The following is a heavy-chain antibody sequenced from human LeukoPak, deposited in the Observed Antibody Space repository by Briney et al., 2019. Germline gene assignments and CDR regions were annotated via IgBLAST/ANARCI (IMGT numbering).Heavy chain of an antibody. Sequence: SETLSLTCTVSGGSISSGDYYWSWIRQPPGKGPEWIGYIYYSGSTYYNPSLKSRVTISVDTSKNQFSLKLSSVTAADTAVCYCARENLMVRGNAFDIWGQGTMVTVSS. D-gene: IGHD3-10*01. CDR1: GGSISSGDYY. V-gene: IGHV4-30-4*01. CDR2: IYYSGST. J-gene: IGHJ3*02. CDR3: ARENLMVRGNAFDI.